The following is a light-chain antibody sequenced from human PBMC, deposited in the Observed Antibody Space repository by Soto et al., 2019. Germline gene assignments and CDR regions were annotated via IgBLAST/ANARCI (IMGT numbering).Light chain of an antibody. CDR2: DVS. CDR1: SSDVGGYNY. CDR3: SSYTSSSTLDV. J-gene: IGLJ1*01. Sequence: QSALTQPASVSGSPGQSITISCTGTSSDVGGYNYVSWYQQHPGKAPKLMIYDVSNRPSGVSNRCSGSKSGNTASRTISGRQAEDEADYYCSSYTSSSTLDVFGTGTKLTVL. V-gene: IGLV2-14*01.